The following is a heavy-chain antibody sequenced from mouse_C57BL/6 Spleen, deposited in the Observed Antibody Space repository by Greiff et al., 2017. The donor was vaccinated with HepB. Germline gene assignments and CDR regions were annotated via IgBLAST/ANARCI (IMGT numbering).Heavy chain of an antibody. D-gene: IGHD2-1*01. CDR3: ARGIYSSGYFDV. CDR1: GYTFTSYW. Sequence: QVQLKQPGAELVMPGASVKLSCKASGYTFTSYWMHWVKQRPGQGLEWIGEIDPSDSYTNYNQKFKGKSTLTVDKSSSTAYMQLSSLTSEDSAVYYCARGIYSSGYFDVWGTGTTVTVSS. CDR2: IDPSDSYT. J-gene: IGHJ1*03. V-gene: IGHV1-69*01.